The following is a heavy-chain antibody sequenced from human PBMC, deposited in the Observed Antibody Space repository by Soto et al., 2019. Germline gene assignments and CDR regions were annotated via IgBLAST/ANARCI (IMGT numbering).Heavy chain of an antibody. CDR2: ISGSGGST. CDR1: GFTFSSYA. V-gene: IGHV3-23*01. CDR3: ASGGPFGVVLTYYMDV. Sequence: PGGSLRLSCAASGFTFSSYAMSWVRQAPGKGLEWVSAISGSGGSTYYADSVKGRFTISRDNSKNTLYLQMNSLRAEDTAVYYCASGGPFGVVLTYYMDVWGKGTTVNLSS. J-gene: IGHJ6*03. D-gene: IGHD3-3*01.